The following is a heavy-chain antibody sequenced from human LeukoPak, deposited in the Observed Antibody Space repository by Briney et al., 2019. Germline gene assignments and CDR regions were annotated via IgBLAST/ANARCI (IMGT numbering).Heavy chain of an antibody. J-gene: IGHJ4*02. CDR1: GYTFTNYW. CDR2: IYPRDSDT. CDR3: ARPSSRDGYNPVFDY. V-gene: IGHV5-51*01. Sequence: GDSLKISCKGSGYTFTNYWIGWVRQMPRRGQEWIGVIYPRDSDTRYSPSFQGQVTISADKSISTAYLRWTSPKASDTAMYYCARPSSRDGYNPVFDYWGQGTLVTVSS. D-gene: IGHD5-24*01.